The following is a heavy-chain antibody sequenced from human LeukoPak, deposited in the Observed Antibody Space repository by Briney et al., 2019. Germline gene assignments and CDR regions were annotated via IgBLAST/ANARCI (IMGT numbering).Heavy chain of an antibody. CDR3: ARHEYSSSFWFDP. Sequence: SETLSLTCTVSGGSISSYYWSWTRQPHGKGLEWIGYIYYSGSTNYNPSLKSRLTISVDTSKNQFSLKLSSVTAADTAVYYCARHEYSSSFWFDPWGQGTLVTVSS. D-gene: IGHD6-6*01. CDR1: GGSISSYY. J-gene: IGHJ5*02. V-gene: IGHV4-59*08. CDR2: IYYSGST.